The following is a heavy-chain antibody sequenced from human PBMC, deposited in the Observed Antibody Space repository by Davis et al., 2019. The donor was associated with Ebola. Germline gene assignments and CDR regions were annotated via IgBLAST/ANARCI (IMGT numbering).Heavy chain of an antibody. CDR3: ERSQSDYSKDY. CDR1: GYSFTSYY. V-gene: IGHV1-46*01. D-gene: IGHD4-11*01. J-gene: IGHJ4*02. CDR2: INPSGGSA. Sequence: ASVKVSCKASGYSFTSYYFHWLRHAPGQGLEWMGIINPSGGSAEYAQKFQGRITVTSDTSTSTVYMDLSSLRSEDTAVYYCERSQSDYSKDYWGQGTLVTVSS.